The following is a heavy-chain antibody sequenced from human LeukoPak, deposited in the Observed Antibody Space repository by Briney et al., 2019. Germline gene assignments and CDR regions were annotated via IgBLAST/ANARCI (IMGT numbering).Heavy chain of an antibody. CDR3: ARLMAPVGKRSTPFNY. J-gene: IGHJ4*02. V-gene: IGHV1-2*02. Sequence: ASVKVSCKASKYTFTDYYMHWVRQAPGQGLEWMGWINPNSGGTNYAQKFQGRVAMTRDTSISTAYMELSSLRSDDTAIYYCARLMAPVGKRSTPFNYWGQGTLVTVSS. CDR2: INPNSGGT. D-gene: IGHD1-1*01. CDR1: KYTFTDYY.